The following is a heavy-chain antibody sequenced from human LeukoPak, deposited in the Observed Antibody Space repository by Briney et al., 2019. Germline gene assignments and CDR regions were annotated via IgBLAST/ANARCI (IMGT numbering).Heavy chain of an antibody. J-gene: IGHJ6*02. D-gene: IGHD2-2*02. CDR3: ARDRYPSMDV. CDR1: GGSISSYY. Sequence: PSETLSLTCTVSGGSISSYYWSWIRQPPGKGLEWIGYIYYGGSTNYNPSLKSRVTISVDTSKNQFSLKLSSVTAADTAVYYCARDRYPSMDVWGQGTTVTVSS. V-gene: IGHV4-59*01. CDR2: IYYGGST.